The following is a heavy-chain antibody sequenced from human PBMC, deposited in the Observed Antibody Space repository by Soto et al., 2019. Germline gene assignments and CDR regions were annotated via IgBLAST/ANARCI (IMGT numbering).Heavy chain of an antibody. D-gene: IGHD2-21*02. V-gene: IGHV4-30-4*01. CDR3: ARGGEDGGNSGFDY. J-gene: IGHJ4*02. CDR2: IYYSGNT. Sequence: QVQLQESGPGLVKPSQTLSLTCTVSGGSISSGDYYWSWIRQPPGKGLEWIGYIYYSGNTYYNPSLKSRVTISVDTSKNQFSLKLSSVTAADTAVYYRARGGEDGGNSGFDYWGQGTLVTVSS. CDR1: GGSISSGDYY.